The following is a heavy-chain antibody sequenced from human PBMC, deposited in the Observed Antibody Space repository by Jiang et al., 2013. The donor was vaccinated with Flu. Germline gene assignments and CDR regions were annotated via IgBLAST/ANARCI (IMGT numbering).Heavy chain of an antibody. CDR3: ARDRDSSGYYFGD. CDR1: GSSFSPYY. D-gene: IGHD3-22*01. V-gene: IGHV4-59*01. CDR2: IYYSGST. J-gene: IGHJ4*02. Sequence: PGLVKPSETLSLTCTVSGSSFSPYYWSWIRQPPGKGLEWIGYIYYSGSTNYNPSLKSRVTISVDTSKNQFSLKLSSVTAADTAVYYCARDRDSSGYYFGDWGQGTLVTVSS.